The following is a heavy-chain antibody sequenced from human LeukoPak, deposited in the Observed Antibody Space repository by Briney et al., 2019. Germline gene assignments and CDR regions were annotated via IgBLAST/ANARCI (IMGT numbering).Heavy chain of an antibody. J-gene: IGHJ4*02. Sequence: PGGSLRLSCAASGFTFSSYGMHWVRQAPGKGLEWVAVISYDGSNKYYADSVKGRFTISRDNSKNTLYLQMNSLRAEDTAVYYCAKDIAAAATGFDYWGQGTLVTVSS. V-gene: IGHV3-30*18. D-gene: IGHD6-13*01. CDR3: AKDIAAAATGFDY. CDR1: GFTFSSYG. CDR2: ISYDGSNK.